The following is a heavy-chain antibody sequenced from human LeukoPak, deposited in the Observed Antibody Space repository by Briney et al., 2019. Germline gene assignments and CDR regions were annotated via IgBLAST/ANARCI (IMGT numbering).Heavy chain of an antibody. CDR1: GYTFTDFH. CDR2: INPKSGVT. Sequence: ASVKVSCTASGYTFTDFHIHWVRQAPGQGLEWIGQINPKSGVTKSLQKFQGRVTMTRDTSISTVYMELIKLRSDDTALYYCARGRGDYDKIGYYLWGQGTLVTVSS. D-gene: IGHD3-22*01. V-gene: IGHV1-2*06. J-gene: IGHJ5*02. CDR3: ARGRGDYDKIGYYL.